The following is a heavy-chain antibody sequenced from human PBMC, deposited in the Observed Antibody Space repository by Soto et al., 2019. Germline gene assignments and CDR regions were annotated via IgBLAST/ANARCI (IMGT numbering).Heavy chain of an antibody. Sequence: QVQLQESGPGLVKPSQTLSLTCTVSGGSISSDVYYWSWIRQPPGKGLECIGYIYYSGSTYYNPSLKSRVTISVDTSKNQFSLTLRSVTAADTAVYYCARFIRRPAFDIWGQGTMVTVSS. J-gene: IGHJ3*02. CDR3: ARFIRRPAFDI. D-gene: IGHD3-16*02. CDR2: IYYSGST. V-gene: IGHV4-30-4*01. CDR1: GGSISSDVYY.